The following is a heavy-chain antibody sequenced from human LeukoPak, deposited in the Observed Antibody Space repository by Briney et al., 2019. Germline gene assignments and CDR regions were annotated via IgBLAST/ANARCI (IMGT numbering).Heavy chain of an antibody. D-gene: IGHD2-2*01. CDR2: ISSDGSSK. CDR3: AKNGDCSSTSCYRAFDI. J-gene: IGHJ3*02. V-gene: IGHV3-30*04. CDR1: GFTFSSYA. Sequence: GGSLRLSCAASGFTFSSYAMHWVRQAPGKGLEWVAIISSDGSSKNYADSVKGRFTVSRDNSMNTLYLQMNSLRAEDTAVYYCAKNGDCSSTSCYRAFDIWGQGTMVTVSS.